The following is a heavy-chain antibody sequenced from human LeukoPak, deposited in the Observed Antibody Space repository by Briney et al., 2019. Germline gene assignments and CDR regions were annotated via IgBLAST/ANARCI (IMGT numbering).Heavy chain of an antibody. D-gene: IGHD1-26*01. Sequence: GGSLKISCKGSGYSFASYWIAWVRQVPGKGLEWMAIIYPGDSATRFSPSFQGQVTIWTDKSISTAYLQWISLKASDTAIYYCARHSAQRGSIDYWGQGTLVTVSS. V-gene: IGHV5-51*01. J-gene: IGHJ4*02. CDR1: GYSFASYW. CDR3: ARHSAQRGSIDY. CDR2: IYPGDSAT.